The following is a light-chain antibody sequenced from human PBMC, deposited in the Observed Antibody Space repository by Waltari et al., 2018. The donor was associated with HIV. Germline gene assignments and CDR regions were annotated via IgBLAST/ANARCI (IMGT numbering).Light chain of an antibody. CDR2: EVF. V-gene: IGLV2-14*01. CDR1: TSDFGLYNF. J-gene: IGLJ2*01. CDR3: ASFTSNYTLI. Sequence: QSTLTQPASVSGSPGQSITISCTGSTSDFGLYNFISWYQQHPGGVPKVIIYEVFSRPAGIPSRFSGSRSAHTASLTISWLQPEDEADYYCASFTSNYTLIFGGGTKVTVL.